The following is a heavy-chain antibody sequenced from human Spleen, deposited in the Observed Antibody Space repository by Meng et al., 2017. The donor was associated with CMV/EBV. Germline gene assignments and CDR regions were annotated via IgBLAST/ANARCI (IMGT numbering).Heavy chain of an antibody. D-gene: IGHD2-2*01. V-gene: IGHV4-34*01. CDR3: ARELGYCSSTSCLNWFDP. CDR1: GSFSGYD. CDR2: INHSGST. J-gene: IGHJ5*02. Sequence: GSFSGYDWSWIRQPPGKGLEWIGEINHSGSTNYNPSLKSRVTISVDTSKNQFSLKLSSVTAADTAVYYCARELGYCSSTSCLNWFDPWGQGTLVTVSS.